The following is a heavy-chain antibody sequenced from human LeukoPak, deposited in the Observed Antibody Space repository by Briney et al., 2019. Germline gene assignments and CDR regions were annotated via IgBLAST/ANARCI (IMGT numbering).Heavy chain of an antibody. CDR2: INPYNGDT. CDR3: ARVMHWDIVMARGRGMDV. D-gene: IGHD5-12*01. CDR1: GYTFTTYG. V-gene: IGHV1-18*01. J-gene: IGHJ6*02. Sequence: ASVKVCCKASGYTFTTYGISWVRQAPGQGLAWMGWINPYNGDTNYAQKLQGRVTMTTDTSTRTAYMELRSLRSDDTAVYYCARVMHWDIVMARGRGMDVWGQGTTVTVSS.